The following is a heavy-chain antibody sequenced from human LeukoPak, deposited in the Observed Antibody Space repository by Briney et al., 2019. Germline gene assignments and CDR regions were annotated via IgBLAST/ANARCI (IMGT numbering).Heavy chain of an antibody. CDR1: GYTFTSYA. Sequence: GSVKVSCKASGYTFTSYAMHWVRQASGQRLEWMGWIKAGNGKTKYSQKFQGRVTITSDTSASTAYMEPSSLRSEDTAVYYCARGIYYYGSGSYYNVPFDYWGQGTLVTVSS. D-gene: IGHD3-10*01. V-gene: IGHV1-3*01. CDR2: IKAGNGKT. J-gene: IGHJ4*02. CDR3: ARGIYYYGSGSYYNVPFDY.